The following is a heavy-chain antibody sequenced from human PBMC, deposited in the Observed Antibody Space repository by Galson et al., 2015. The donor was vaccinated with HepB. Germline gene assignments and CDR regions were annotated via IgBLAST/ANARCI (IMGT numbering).Heavy chain of an antibody. J-gene: IGHJ5*02. CDR1: GVSISSGGYT. V-gene: IGHV4-30-4*07. D-gene: IGHD6-13*01. CDR2: IYYSGST. Sequence: LSLTCAVSGVSISSGGYTWSWIRQPPGKGLEWIGYIYYSGSTYYNPSLESRVTISVDTSKNQFSLKLRSVTAADTAVYYCARGVSSSWYASVRFDPWGQGILVSVST. CDR3: ARGVSSSWYASVRFDP.